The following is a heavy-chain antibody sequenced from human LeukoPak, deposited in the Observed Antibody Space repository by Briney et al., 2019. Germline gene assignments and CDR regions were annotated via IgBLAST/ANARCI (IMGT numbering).Heavy chain of an antibody. D-gene: IGHD3-3*02. Sequence: SETLSLTCAVYGGSFSGYYWSWIRQPPGKGLEWSGEINHSGSTNYNPSLKIRVTISVDTSKNQFSLKLSSMTAADTAVYYCARRHFWSGYYTRDYWGQGTLVTVSS. J-gene: IGHJ4*02. CDR2: INHSGST. CDR1: GGSFSGYY. V-gene: IGHV4-34*01. CDR3: ARRHFWSGYYTRDY.